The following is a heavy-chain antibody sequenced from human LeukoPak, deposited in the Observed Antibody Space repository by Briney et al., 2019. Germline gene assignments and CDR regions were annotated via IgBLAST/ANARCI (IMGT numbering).Heavy chain of an antibody. D-gene: IGHD1-26*01. CDR2: IHSSGST. CDR3: ARHGLKLVGASTIYFDN. CDR1: GGSISNNY. Sequence: SETLSLTCSVSGGSISNNYWSWIRQSPEKGLEWIGYIHSSGSTDYDPSFKSRVVVSVDTSKNQFSLKLYSVTAADTAVYYCARHGLKLVGASTIYFDNWGQGTLVTVSS. V-gene: IGHV4-59*08. J-gene: IGHJ4*02.